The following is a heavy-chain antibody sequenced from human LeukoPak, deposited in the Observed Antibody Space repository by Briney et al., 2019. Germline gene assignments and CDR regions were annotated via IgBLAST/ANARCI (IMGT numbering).Heavy chain of an antibody. J-gene: IGHJ4*02. Sequence: SETLSLTRTVSGYSISSGYYWGWIRQPPGKGLEWIGSIYHSGSTYYNPSLKSRVTISVDTSKNQFSLKLSSVTAADTAVYYCARDSSSFDYWGQGTLVTVSS. D-gene: IGHD6-6*01. CDR2: IYHSGST. CDR3: ARDSSSFDY. V-gene: IGHV4-38-2*02. CDR1: GYSISSGYY.